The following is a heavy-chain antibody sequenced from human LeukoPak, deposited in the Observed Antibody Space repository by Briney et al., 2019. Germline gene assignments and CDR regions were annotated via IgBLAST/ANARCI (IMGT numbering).Heavy chain of an antibody. J-gene: IGHJ4*02. CDR1: GFTFSSYW. D-gene: IGHD6-13*01. CDR3: ARDFMYSISCAGC. V-gene: IGHV3-74*01. Sequence: PGGSLRLSCAASGFTFSSYWMSWVRQVPGKGLMWVSRIKTDGSSTSYADSVKGRFTISRDNAKNTLYLQMNSLRVEDTAVYYCARDFMYSISCAGCWGQGTLVTVSS. CDR2: IKTDGSST.